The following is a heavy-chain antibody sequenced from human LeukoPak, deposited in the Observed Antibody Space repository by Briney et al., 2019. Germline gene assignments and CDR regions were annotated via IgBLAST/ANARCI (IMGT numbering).Heavy chain of an antibody. CDR2: IGGRGDNP. Sequence: PGGSLRLSCGASGFTFNRFCMSWVRQAPEKGLEWVSAIGGRGDNPWYADSVKGRFTISRDNSKNTLYLQMDSLRAEDTAMHYCAKDLWASETVIGTSRLPDSWGQGTLVTVSS. V-gene: IGHV3-23*01. CDR3: AKDLWASETVIGTSRLPDS. D-gene: IGHD6-19*01. CDR1: GFTFNRFC. J-gene: IGHJ4*02.